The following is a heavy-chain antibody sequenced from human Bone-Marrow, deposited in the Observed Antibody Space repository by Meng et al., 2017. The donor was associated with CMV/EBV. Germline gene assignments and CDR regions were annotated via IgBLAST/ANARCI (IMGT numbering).Heavy chain of an antibody. J-gene: IGHJ5*02. Sequence: ASVKVSCKASGYTFTSYDINWVRQATGQGLEWMGWMNPNSGNTGYAQKFQGRVTITRNTSISTAYMELSSLRSGDTAVYYCARGGRRFWSGYYNRGGVSFWFDPWGQGTLVTVSS. CDR1: GYTFTSYD. V-gene: IGHV1-8*03. D-gene: IGHD3-3*01. CDR3: ARGGRRFWSGYYNRGGVSFWFDP. CDR2: MNPNSGNT.